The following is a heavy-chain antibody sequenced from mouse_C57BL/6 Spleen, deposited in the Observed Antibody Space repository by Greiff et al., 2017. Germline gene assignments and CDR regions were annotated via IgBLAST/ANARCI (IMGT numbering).Heavy chain of an antibody. D-gene: IGHD4-1*01. CDR3: ARRETGTDWYFDV. CDR1: GFTFSDYG. Sequence: EVQLVESGGGLVKPGGSLKLSCAASGFTFSDYGMHWVRQAPEKGLEWVAYISSGSSTIYYADTVKGRFTISRDNAKNTLFLQMTSLRSEDTAMDYCARRETGTDWYFDVWGTGTTVTVSS. J-gene: IGHJ1*03. CDR2: ISSGSSTI. V-gene: IGHV5-17*01.